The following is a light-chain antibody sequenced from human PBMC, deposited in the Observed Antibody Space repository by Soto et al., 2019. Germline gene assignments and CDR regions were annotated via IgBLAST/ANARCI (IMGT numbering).Light chain of an antibody. J-gene: IGKJ1*01. CDR2: GAS. CDR3: QQYGISPRT. Sequence: EIVLTQSPGTLSLSPGERATLSCRASQSVSSSYLAWYQQKPGQAPRLLIYGASSRATGIPDRFSGSGSGTDFTLTISRLEPADFAVYYCQQYGISPRTFGQGTKVEIK. V-gene: IGKV3-20*01. CDR1: QSVSSSY.